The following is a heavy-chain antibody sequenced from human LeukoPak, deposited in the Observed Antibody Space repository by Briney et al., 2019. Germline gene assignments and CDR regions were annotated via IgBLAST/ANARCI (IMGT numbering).Heavy chain of an antibody. V-gene: IGHV3-7*01. J-gene: IGHJ4*02. D-gene: IGHD3-10*01. CDR2: INPDGGDK. CDR3: ARDAGFSNEDY. Sequence: GGSLRLSCAASGFTFSTYWMSWVRQAPGKGLEWVANINPDGGDKYYADSVRGRFTISRDNAGNSLYLQMHSLRVEDTAVYYCARDAGFSNEDYWGQGTLVAVSS. CDR1: GFTFSTYW.